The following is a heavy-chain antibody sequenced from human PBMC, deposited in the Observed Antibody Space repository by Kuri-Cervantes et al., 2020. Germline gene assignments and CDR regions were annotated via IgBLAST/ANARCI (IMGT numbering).Heavy chain of an antibody. CDR2: ISYDGSNK. J-gene: IGHJ6*02. CDR1: GFTFSSYS. D-gene: IGHD3-9*01. Sequence: GESLKISCAASGFTFSSYSMNWVRQAPGKGLEWVAVISYDGSNKYYADSVKGLFTISRDNAKNSLYLQMNSLRAEDTAVYYCASSGRGWGYYDILTGYYESYYYYYGMDVWGQGTTVTVSS. V-gene: IGHV3-30*03. CDR3: ASSGRGWGYYDILTGYYESYYYYYGMDV.